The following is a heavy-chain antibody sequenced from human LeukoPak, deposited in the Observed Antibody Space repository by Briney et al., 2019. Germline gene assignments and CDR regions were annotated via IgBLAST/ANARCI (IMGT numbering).Heavy chain of an antibody. Sequence: GGSLRLSCAASGFTFSGSAMHWVRQASGKGLEWVGRIRSKANSYATAYAASVKGRFTISRDDSKNTAYLQMNSLKTKDTAVYYCTSTYSWNYGVWGQGTTVTVSS. CDR2: IRSKANSYAT. V-gene: IGHV3-73*01. CDR1: GFTFSGSA. D-gene: IGHD1-7*01. J-gene: IGHJ6*02. CDR3: TSTYSWNYGV.